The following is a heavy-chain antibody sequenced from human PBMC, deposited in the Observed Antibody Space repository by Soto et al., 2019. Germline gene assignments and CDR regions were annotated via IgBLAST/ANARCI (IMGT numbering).Heavy chain of an antibody. CDR1: GGSISSGCYY. J-gene: IGHJ6*02. D-gene: IGHD3-16*01. Sequence: SETLSLTCTVSGGSISSGCYYWSWIRQHPGKGLEWIGYIYYSGSTNYNPSLKSRVTISVDTSKNQFSLKLSSVTAADTAVYYCARDQGNGGPDYYYGMDVWGQGTTVTVSS. V-gene: IGHV4-61*01. CDR2: IYYSGST. CDR3: ARDQGNGGPDYYYGMDV.